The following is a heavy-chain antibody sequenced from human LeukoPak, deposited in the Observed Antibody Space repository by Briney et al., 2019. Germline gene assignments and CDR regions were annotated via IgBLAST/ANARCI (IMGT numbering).Heavy chain of an antibody. Sequence: GASVKVSFKASGDTFSIYAISWVRQAPGRGLEWMGRIIPIFNITNYAQKFQGRVTIIADKSTGTAYMELSSLRSEDTAVYYCARDRGDYNAFDIWGQGTMVTVSS. CDR1: GDTFSIYA. J-gene: IGHJ3*02. D-gene: IGHD4-17*01. V-gene: IGHV1-69*04. CDR3: ARDRGDYNAFDI. CDR2: IIPIFNIT.